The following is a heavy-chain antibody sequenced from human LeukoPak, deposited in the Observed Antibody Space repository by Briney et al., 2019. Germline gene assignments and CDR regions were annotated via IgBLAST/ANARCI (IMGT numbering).Heavy chain of an antibody. J-gene: IGHJ4*02. Sequence: ASVKVSCKASGYTFTSYDINWVRQATGQGLEWMGWMNPNSGNTGYAQKFQGRVTMTMNTSISTAYMELSSLRSEDTAVYYCAYGSSSWYVEPFSYWGQGTLVTVSS. D-gene: IGHD6-13*01. CDR2: MNPNSGNT. V-gene: IGHV1-8*01. CDR3: AYGSSSWYVEPFSY. CDR1: GYTFTSYD.